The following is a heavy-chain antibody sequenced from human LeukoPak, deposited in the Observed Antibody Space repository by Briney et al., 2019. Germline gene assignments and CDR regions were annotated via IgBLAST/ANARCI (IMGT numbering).Heavy chain of an antibody. CDR3: ATASTWDFWSGWSPHYYYMDV. D-gene: IGHD3-3*01. Sequence: SETLSLTCTVSGGSISSYYWSWIRQPPGKGLEWIGYIYYSGSTNYNPSLKSRVTISVDTSKNQFSLKLSSVTAADTAVYYCATASTWDFWSGWSPHYYYMDVWGKGTTVTVSS. V-gene: IGHV4-59*01. CDR2: IYYSGST. J-gene: IGHJ6*03. CDR1: GGSISSYY.